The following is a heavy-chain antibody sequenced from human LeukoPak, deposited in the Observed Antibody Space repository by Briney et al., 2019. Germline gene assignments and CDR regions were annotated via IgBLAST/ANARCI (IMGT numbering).Heavy chain of an antibody. V-gene: IGHV1-69*13. CDR1: GGSFSSYA. D-gene: IGHD2-15*01. CDR3: ARAAQSLRFLGYCSGVICYSYYFDY. J-gene: IGHJ4*02. Sequence: ASVKVSCKASGGSFSSYAISWVRQAPGQGLEWMGGIIPIFGTANYAQKLQGRVTITADEATSTADMELSSLRSEDTAVYYCARAAQSLRFLGYCSGVICYSYYFDYWGQGTLVTVSS. CDR2: IIPIFGTA.